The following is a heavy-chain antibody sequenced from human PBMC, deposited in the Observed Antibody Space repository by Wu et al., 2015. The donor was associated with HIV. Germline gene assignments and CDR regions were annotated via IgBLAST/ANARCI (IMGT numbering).Heavy chain of an antibody. Sequence: QVQLLQSGAEVKKPGASVMVSCKASGYTFTDYYMYWVRQAPGQGLEWMGWINPNRGGTKYAQKFQGRVTLTRDTSIGTAYMELSRLTSDDTAVYYCARGDYANYDFWSAYPSYWGQGTLVTVSS. D-gene: IGHD3-3*01. CDR2: INPNRGGT. CDR3: ARGDYANYDFWSAYPSY. V-gene: IGHV1-2*02. CDR1: GYTFTDYY. J-gene: IGHJ4*02.